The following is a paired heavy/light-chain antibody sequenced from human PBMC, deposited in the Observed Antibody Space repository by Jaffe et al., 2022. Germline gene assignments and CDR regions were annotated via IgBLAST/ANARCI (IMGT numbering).Heavy chain of an antibody. Sequence: QVQLQESGPGLVKPSQTLSLTCTVSSGSISSDTYYWTWIRQPAGKGLEWIGRISTGGITNYNPSLKSRVTISVDTSKYRFSLRLNSVTAADTAVYYCARAYQLPWGHFDYWGQGALVTVSS. CDR3: ARAYQLPWGHFDY. CDR1: SGSISSDTYY. CDR2: ISTGGIT. V-gene: IGHV4-61*02. J-gene: IGHJ4*02. D-gene: IGHD2-2*01.
Light chain of an antibody. CDR2: DNN. CDR3: GTWDSSLITGV. J-gene: IGLJ2*01. CDR1: TSNIGNNR. V-gene: IGLV1-51*01. Sequence: SVLTQPPSVSAAPGQKVTISCSGSTSNIGNNRVSWYLHLPGTAPKLLIYDNNKRPSGIPDRFSGSQSGTSATLGITGLQTGDEADYYCGTWDSSLITGVFGGGTKLTVL.